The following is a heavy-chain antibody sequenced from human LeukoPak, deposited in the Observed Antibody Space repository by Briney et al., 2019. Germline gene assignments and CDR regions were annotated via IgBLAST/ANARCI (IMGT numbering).Heavy chain of an antibody. D-gene: IGHD1-26*01. CDR3: ARRRIVGSTDDAFDI. CDR2: ISSDGNTK. Sequence: GGSLRLSCAASGFTFSSYAMHWVRQAPGKGLEWAAVISSDGNTKYYADSVKGRFTISRDNSNNTLYLQMNSLRADDTAIYYCARRRIVGSTDDAFDIWGQGTMVTLSS. J-gene: IGHJ3*02. V-gene: IGHV3-30-3*01. CDR1: GFTFSSYA.